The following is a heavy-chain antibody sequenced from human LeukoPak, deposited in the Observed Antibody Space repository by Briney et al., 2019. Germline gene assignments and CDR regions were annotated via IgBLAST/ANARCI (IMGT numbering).Heavy chain of an antibody. V-gene: IGHV4-39*01. CDR3: ARHDGDPGIYYYYMDV. J-gene: IGHJ6*03. D-gene: IGHD3-10*01. Sequence: SETLSLTCTVSGGSISSSSYYWGWIRQPPGKGLEWIGSIYYSGSTYYNPSLKSRATISVDTSKNQFSLKLSSVTAADTAVYYCARHDGDPGIYYYYMDVWGKGTTVTVSS. CDR1: GGSISSSSYY. CDR2: IYYSGST.